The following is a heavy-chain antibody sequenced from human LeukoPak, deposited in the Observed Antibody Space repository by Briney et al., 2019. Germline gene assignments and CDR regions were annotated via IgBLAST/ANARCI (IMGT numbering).Heavy chain of an antibody. D-gene: IGHD3-9*01. CDR2: IYWNDDK. CDR1: GFSLSTSGVG. J-gene: IGHJ4*02. Sequence: SGPTLVNPTQTLTLTCTFSGFSLSTSGVGVGWIRQPPGKALERLALIYWNDDKRYSPSLKSRLTITKDTSKNQVVLTMTNMDPVDTATYYCAHRRHDILTGYLNYFDYWGQGTLVTVSS. CDR3: AHRRHDILTGYLNYFDY. V-gene: IGHV2-5*01.